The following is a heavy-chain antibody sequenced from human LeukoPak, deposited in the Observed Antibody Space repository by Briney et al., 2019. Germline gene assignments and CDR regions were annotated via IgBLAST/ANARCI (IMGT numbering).Heavy chain of an antibody. Sequence: SETLSLTCAVYGGSFSGYYWSWIRQPPGKGLEWIGEINHSGSTNYNPSLESRVTISVDTSKNQFSLKLSSVTAADTAVYYCASENCSGGSCSSGDYYYGMDVWGQGTTVTVSS. D-gene: IGHD2-15*01. CDR2: INHSGST. CDR3: ASENCSGGSCSSGDYYYGMDV. CDR1: GGSFSGYY. V-gene: IGHV4-34*01. J-gene: IGHJ6*02.